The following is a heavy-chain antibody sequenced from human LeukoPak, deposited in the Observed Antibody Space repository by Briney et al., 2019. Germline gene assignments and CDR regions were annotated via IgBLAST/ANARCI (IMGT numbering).Heavy chain of an antibody. Sequence: GGSLRLSCAASGFTFDDYGMSWVRQAPGKGLEWVSGITGSGGSTYYADSVKGRFTISRDNSKNTVYLQMNSLRAEDAAVYYCARDLSLIALTDWGQGTLVTVSS. CDR1: GFTFDDYG. CDR2: ITGSGGST. J-gene: IGHJ4*02. V-gene: IGHV3-23*01. CDR3: ARDLSLIALTD. D-gene: IGHD3-22*01.